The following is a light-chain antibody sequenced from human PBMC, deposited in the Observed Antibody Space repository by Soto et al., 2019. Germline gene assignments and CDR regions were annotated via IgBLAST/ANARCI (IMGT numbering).Light chain of an antibody. CDR1: SSDVGGYDS. V-gene: IGLV2-8*01. J-gene: IGLJ2*01. CDR3: TSYAGSNAVV. Sequence: QSALTQPPSASGSPGQSVTISCTGTSSDVGGYDSVSWYQQHPGKAPKLLIYEVTKRPSGVPDRFSGSKSGNTASLTVSGLQAEDEADYYCTSYAGSNAVVFGGGTKVTVL. CDR2: EVT.